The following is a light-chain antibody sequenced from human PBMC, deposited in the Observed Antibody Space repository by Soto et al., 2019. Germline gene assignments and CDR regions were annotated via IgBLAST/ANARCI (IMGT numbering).Light chain of an antibody. CDR3: SSYTSSGTRV. CDR1: SSDFGGYNY. J-gene: IGLJ1*01. CDR2: AVS. V-gene: IGLV2-14*01. Sequence: QSALTQPASVSGSPGQSITISCTGTSSDFGGYNYVSWYQQHPDKAPTLMIYAVSNRPSGVSTRFSGSQSGNTASLTISGLQAEDEADYYCSSYTSSGTRVFGTGTKLTVL.